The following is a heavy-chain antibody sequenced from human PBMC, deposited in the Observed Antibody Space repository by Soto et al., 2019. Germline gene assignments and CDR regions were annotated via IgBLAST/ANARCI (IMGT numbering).Heavy chain of an antibody. CDR1: GYIFTSYG. V-gene: IGHV1-18*01. J-gene: IGHJ4*02. CDR2: MTAYKGDT. D-gene: IGHD6-19*01. Sequence: ASVKVSCKASGYIFTSYGITWVRQGPGQGLEWIGGMTAYKGDTKYAQTVQDGVTMTTDTSTRTAYMELRSLTSADTAVSSCARVAVAGPSTHPHGFDYWGQGTLVTVSS. CDR3: ARVAVAGPSTHPHGFDY.